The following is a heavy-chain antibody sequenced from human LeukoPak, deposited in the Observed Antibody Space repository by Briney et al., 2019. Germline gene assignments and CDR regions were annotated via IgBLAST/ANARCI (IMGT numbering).Heavy chain of an antibody. Sequence: LRLSCAASGFTFSSYSMNWVRQAPGKGLEWVARIDWDDEKFYSTSLRTRLTISKDTSKNQVVLTMTNMDPVDTATYYCARIRGGNTYGFDYWGQGTLVTVSS. V-gene: IGHV2-70*04. D-gene: IGHD5-18*01. J-gene: IGHJ4*02. CDR2: IDWDDEK. CDR3: ARIRGGNTYGFDY. CDR1: GFTFSSYSM.